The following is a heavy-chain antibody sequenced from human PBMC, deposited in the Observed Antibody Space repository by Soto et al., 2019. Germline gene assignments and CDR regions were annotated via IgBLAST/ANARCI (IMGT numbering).Heavy chain of an antibody. D-gene: IGHD6-13*01. V-gene: IGHV3-30*18. CDR2: ISYDGSNK. Sequence: QVQLVESGGGVVQPGRSLRLSCAASGFTFSSYGMHWVRQAPGKGLEWVAVISYDGSNKYYADSVKGRFTISRDNSKNTLYLQMNSLRAEDTAVYYCAKEGGMSYSVEAAADYGMDVWGQGTTVTVSS. CDR1: GFTFSSYG. CDR3: AKEGGMSYSVEAAADYGMDV. J-gene: IGHJ6*02.